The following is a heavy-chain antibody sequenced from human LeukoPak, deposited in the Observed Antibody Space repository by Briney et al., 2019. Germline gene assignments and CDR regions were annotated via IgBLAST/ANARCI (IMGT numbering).Heavy chain of an antibody. J-gene: IGHJ4*02. CDR1: GFTVSSNY. CDR2: IYSGGST. D-gene: IGHD6-19*01. CDR3: ARGAYSSGWAYFDH. V-gene: IGHV3-53*01. Sequence: GGSLRLSCAASGFTVSSNYMSWVRQAPGKGLEWVSVIYSGGSTYYADSVKGRFTISRDNAKNSLYLHMDSLRAEDTAVYYCARGAYSSGWAYFDHWGQGTLVTVSS.